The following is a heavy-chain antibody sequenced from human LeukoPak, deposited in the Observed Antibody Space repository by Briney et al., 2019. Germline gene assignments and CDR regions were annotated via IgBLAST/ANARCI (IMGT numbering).Heavy chain of an antibody. J-gene: IGHJ3*02. CDR1: GFTVSSNY. D-gene: IGHD3-22*01. CDR3: ARDISSGYYDAFDI. Sequence: GGSLRLSCAASGFTVSSNYMSWVRQAPGKGLEWVSIIYSGGSAYYADSVKGRFTISRDNSKNTLYLQMNSLRAEDTAVYYCARDISSGYYDAFDIWGQGTMVTVSS. V-gene: IGHV3-66*01. CDR2: IYSGGSA.